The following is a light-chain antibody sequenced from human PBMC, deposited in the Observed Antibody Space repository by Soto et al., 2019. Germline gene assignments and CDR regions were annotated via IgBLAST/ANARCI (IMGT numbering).Light chain of an antibody. J-gene: IGKJ4*01. CDR2: DAS. Sequence: EIVLTQSPATLSLSPGERAILSCRASQSVYNYLAWYQQKPGQAPRLLIYDASNRATGIAARFSGSGSGTDFTLTISRLEPEDFAVYYCQHRSNWPVTFGGGTKVEIK. CDR3: QHRSNWPVT. V-gene: IGKV3-11*01. CDR1: QSVYNY.